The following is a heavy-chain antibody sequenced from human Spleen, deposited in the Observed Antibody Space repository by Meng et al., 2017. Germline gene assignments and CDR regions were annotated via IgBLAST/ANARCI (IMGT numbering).Heavy chain of an antibody. CDR2: INHSGST. CDR3: ARGPTTMAHDFDY. D-gene: IGHD4-11*01. J-gene: IGHJ4*02. Sequence: VQQWGEELLKPQGTRSLSGVVSGGSFSDYHWSWSRQPPGKGLEWIGEINHSGSTNYNPSLESRATISVDTSQNNLSLKLSSVTAADSAVYYCARGPTTMAHDFDYWGQGTLVTVSS. CDR1: GGSFSDYH. V-gene: IGHV4-34*01.